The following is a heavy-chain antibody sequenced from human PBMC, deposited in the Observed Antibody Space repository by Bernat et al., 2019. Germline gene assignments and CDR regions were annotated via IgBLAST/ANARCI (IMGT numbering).Heavy chain of an antibody. CDR3: ARSPRTGDVDY. D-gene: IGHD7-27*01. CDR1: GFTFSVSW. J-gene: IGHJ4*02. Sequence: EVQLVESGGGLVQPGGSLRLSCAASGFTFSVSWMSWVRQAPGKGLEWVANINQEGSEKYYVDSVRGRFTISRDNAKNSLYLQMTSLGADDTAVYYCARSPRTGDVDYWGQGTLVTVSS. CDR2: INQEGSEK. V-gene: IGHV3-7*03.